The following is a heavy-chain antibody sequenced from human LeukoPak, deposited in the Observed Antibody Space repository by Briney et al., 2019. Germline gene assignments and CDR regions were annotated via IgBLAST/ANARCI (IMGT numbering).Heavy chain of an antibody. J-gene: IGHJ4*02. CDR1: GYTFTSYG. CDR2: ISAYNGNT. CDR3: AKFWHSDC. V-gene: IGHV1-18*01. Sequence: GASVKVSCKASGYTFTSYGISWVRQAPGQGLEWMGWISAYNGNTNYAQKLQGRVTMTTDTSTSTAYMQLSGLTFDDTAVYYCAKFWHSDCWGQGTLVTVSS.